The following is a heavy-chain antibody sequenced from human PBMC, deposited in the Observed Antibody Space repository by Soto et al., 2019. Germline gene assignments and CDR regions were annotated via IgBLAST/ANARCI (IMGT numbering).Heavy chain of an antibody. V-gene: IGHV6-1*01. J-gene: IGHJ4*02. CDR2: TYYRSKWYN. CDR3: ARETNQLPVVTANPVVDY. Sequence: SQTLSITCAISGDSVSSNSAAWNWIRQSPSRGLEWLGRTYYRSKWYNDYAVSVKSRITINPDTSKNQFSLQLNSVTPEDTAVYYCARETNQLPVVTANPVVDYWGQGTLVTVSS. D-gene: IGHD2-21*02. CDR1: GDSVSSNSAA.